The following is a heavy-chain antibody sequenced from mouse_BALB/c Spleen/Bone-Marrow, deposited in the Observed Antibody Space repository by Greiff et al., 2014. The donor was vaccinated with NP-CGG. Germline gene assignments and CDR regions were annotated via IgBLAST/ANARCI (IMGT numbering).Heavy chain of an antibody. D-gene: IGHD4-1*01. CDR1: GFSLTDYG. CDR3: AKLTWDEGDY. V-gene: IGHV2-6-5*01. J-gene: IGHJ2*01. CDR2: IWGAGIT. Sequence: VQLVESGPGLVAPSQSLSITCTVSGFSLTDYGVSWIRQPPGKGLEWLGVIWGAGITYYNSALKSRLSISKDNSKSQVFLKMNSLQTDDTAMYYCAKLTWDEGDYWSQGTTLTVSS.